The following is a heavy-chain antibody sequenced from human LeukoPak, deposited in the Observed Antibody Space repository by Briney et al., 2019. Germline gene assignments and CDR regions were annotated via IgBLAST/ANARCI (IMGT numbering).Heavy chain of an antibody. V-gene: IGHV3-33*06. CDR2: IWYDGSNE. Sequence: PGGSVRLSCAASALTFSSYAIHWVRQAPGKGLEWVAVIWYDGSNEYYADSVKGRFTISRDNSKNTLYLQMNSVRAEDTAVYYCAKESEAFDIWGQGTMVTVSS. CDR3: AKESEAFDI. CDR1: ALTFSSYA. J-gene: IGHJ3*02.